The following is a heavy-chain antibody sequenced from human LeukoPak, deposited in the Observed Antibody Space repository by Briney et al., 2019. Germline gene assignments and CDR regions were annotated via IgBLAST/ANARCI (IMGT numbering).Heavy chain of an antibody. Sequence: PGGSLRLSCAASGFTFSSYGMHWVRQAPGKGLEWVAVISYDGSNKYYADSVKGRFTISRDNSKNTLYMQMNSLRAEDTAVYYCAKSLSSGWNPLYFDYCGQGTLVTVSS. V-gene: IGHV3-30*18. CDR2: ISYDGSNK. D-gene: IGHD6-19*01. J-gene: IGHJ4*02. CDR3: AKSLSSGWNPLYFDY. CDR1: GFTFSSYG.